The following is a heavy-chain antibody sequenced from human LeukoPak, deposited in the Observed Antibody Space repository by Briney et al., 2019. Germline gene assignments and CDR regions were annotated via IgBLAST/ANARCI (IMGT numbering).Heavy chain of an antibody. Sequence: GGSLRLSCAASGFTFSSYSMNWVRQAPGKGLEWVSSISSSSSYIYYADSVKGRFTISRDNAKNSLYLQMNSLRAEDTAVYYCARSPLRATGMDVWGKGTTVTVSS. V-gene: IGHV3-21*01. D-gene: IGHD2-15*01. CDR3: ARSPLRATGMDV. J-gene: IGHJ6*04. CDR2: ISSSSSYI. CDR1: GFTFSSYS.